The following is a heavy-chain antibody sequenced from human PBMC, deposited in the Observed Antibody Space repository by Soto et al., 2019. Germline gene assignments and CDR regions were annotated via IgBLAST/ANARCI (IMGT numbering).Heavy chain of an antibody. CDR2: IYYSGST. J-gene: IGHJ4*02. D-gene: IGHD5-12*01. V-gene: IGHV4-59*08. CDR1: GGSISSYY. Sequence: SETLSLTCTVSGGSISSYYWSWIRQPPGKGLEWIGYIYYSGSTNYNPSLKSRVTISVDTSKNQFSLKLSSVTAADTAVYYCARSRAQYSGYDYYFDYWGQGTLVTVSS. CDR3: ARSRAQYSGYDYYFDY.